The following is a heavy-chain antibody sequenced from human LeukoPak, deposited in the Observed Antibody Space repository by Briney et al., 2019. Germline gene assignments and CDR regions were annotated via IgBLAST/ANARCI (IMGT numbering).Heavy chain of an antibody. CDR2: MYTSGST. D-gene: IGHD1-26*01. CDR1: GYSMSSGNYY. J-gene: IGHJ4*02. V-gene: IGHV4-61*02. CDR3: ARGVGTTNFDY. Sequence: SETLSLTCTVSGYSMSSGNYYWIWIRQPAGKGLEWIGRMYTSGSTNYNPSLKSRVIISVDTSKNQFSLQLNSVTAADTAVYYCARGVGTTNFDYWGQGTLVTVSS.